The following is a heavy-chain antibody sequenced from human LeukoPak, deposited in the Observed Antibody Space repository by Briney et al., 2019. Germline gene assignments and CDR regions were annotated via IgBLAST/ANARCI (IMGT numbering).Heavy chain of an antibody. D-gene: IGHD3-22*01. CDR2: ISAYNGNT. J-gene: IGHJ4*02. V-gene: IGHV1-18*01. Sequence: ASVKVSCKASGYTFTSYGISWVRQAPGQGLEWMGRISAYNGNTNYAQKLQGRVTMTTDTSTSTAYMELRSLRSDDTAVYYCARHVPKTYYYDSSGFFFDYWGQGTLVTVSS. CDR1: GYTFTSYG. CDR3: ARHVPKTYYYDSSGFFFDY.